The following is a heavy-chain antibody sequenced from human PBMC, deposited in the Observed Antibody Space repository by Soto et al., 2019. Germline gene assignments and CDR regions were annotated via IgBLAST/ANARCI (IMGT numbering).Heavy chain of an antibody. CDR1: GGSVSSGSYY. V-gene: IGHV4-61*01. CDR3: AHNMERRAYGQRANWFDP. Sequence: SETLSLTCTVSGGSVSSGSYYWSWIRQPPGKGLEWIGYIYYSGSTNYNPSLKSRVTISVDTSKNQFSLKLSSLRSEDTAVYYCAHNMERRAYGQRANWFDPWGQGTLVTVSS. D-gene: IGHD1-1*01. CDR2: IYYSGST. J-gene: IGHJ5*02.